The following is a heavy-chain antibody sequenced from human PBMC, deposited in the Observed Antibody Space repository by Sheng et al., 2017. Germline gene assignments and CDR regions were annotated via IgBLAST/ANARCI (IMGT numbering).Heavy chain of an antibody. V-gene: IGHV3-23*01. CDR3: ASTGRGGADY. CDR1: GFTFSSYA. D-gene: IGHD2-15*01. J-gene: IGHJ4*02. CDR2: ITGSGGIT. Sequence: EVQLLDSGGALVQPGGSLRLSCAASGFTFSSYAMSWVRQAPGKGLEWVSTITGSGGITFYADSVKGRFTISRDNSKNTVYLQMNSLRAEDTAVYYCASTGRGGADYWGQGNPGSPSPQ.